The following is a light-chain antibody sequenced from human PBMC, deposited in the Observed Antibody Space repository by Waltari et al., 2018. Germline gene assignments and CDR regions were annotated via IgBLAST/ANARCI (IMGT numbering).Light chain of an antibody. CDR2: WAS. CDR1: QSVLYSSNNKNY. CDR3: QQYHSTPLT. J-gene: IGKJ4*01. V-gene: IGKV4-1*01. Sequence: DIVMTQSPDLLSVSLGERATINCTFSQSVLYSSNNKNYLAWYQQKPGQPPKLLMYWASTRESGVPDRFSGSGSGTDFTLTISSLQAEDVAVYFCQQYHSTPLTFGGGTKVEI.